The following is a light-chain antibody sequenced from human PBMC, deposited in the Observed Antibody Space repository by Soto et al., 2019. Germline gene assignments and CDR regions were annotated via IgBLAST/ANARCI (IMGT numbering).Light chain of an antibody. Sequence: EIVLTQSPGTLSLSPGERGTLSCRASQSVSSNYLAWYQQKPGQAPRLLIYRTSTGPAAIPDRFSGSGSGTDFTLTISRLEPEDFAVYYCQQYGSSPITFGQGTRLEIK. V-gene: IGKV3-20*01. J-gene: IGKJ5*01. CDR3: QQYGSSPIT. CDR2: RTS. CDR1: QSVSSNY.